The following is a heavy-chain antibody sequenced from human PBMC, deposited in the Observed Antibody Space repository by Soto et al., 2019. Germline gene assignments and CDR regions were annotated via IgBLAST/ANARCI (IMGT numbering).Heavy chain of an antibody. V-gene: IGHV3-7*04. CDR3: ARVPSTRDIWSYGVGGKYYYYYMDV. CDR1: GFSFSHYC. D-gene: IGHD1-7*01. CDR2: IKQDGSEK. J-gene: IGHJ6*03. Sequence: EVQLVESGGGLVQPGGSLRLSCAASGFSFSHYCMSWVRQAPGKGLEWVANIKQDGSEKYDVDSVKGRFTISRDNAKNSMFLQMDSLRDEYTAVYYCARVPSTRDIWSYGVGGKYYYYYMDVWGKGTTVTVSS.